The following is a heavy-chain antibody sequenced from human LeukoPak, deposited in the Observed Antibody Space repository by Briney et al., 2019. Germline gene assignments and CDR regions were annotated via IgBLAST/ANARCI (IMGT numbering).Heavy chain of an antibody. CDR3: ARDPRYNYDRSGYAFDI. D-gene: IGHD3-22*01. CDR1: GFTFSSYS. J-gene: IGHJ3*02. CDR2: IYSDGTT. V-gene: IGHV3-66*01. Sequence: GGSLRLSCAASGFTFSSYSMSWVRQAPGKGLQWVSIIYSDGTTYYADSVKGRFTISRDNSKNTLYLQMNSLRAEDTAVYYCARDPRYNYDRSGYAFDIWGQGTMVTVSS.